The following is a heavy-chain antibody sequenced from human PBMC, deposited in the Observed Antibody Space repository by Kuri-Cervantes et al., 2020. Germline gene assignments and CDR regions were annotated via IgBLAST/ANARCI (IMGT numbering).Heavy chain of an antibody. D-gene: IGHD4-23*01. V-gene: IGHV1-3*02. CDR1: GYTFTSYA. Sequence: ASVKVPCKASGYTFTSYAMHWVRQAPGQRLEWMGWSNAGNGNTKYSQEFQGRVTITRDASASTAYMELSSLRSEDMAVYYCARCHGGAVVRVDYWGQGTLVTVSS. J-gene: IGHJ4*02. CDR3: ARCHGGAVVRVDY. CDR2: SNAGNGNT.